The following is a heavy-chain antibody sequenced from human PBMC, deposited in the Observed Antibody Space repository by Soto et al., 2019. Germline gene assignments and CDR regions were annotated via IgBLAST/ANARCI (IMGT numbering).Heavy chain of an antibody. J-gene: IGHJ4*02. CDR2: INPSGGST. D-gene: IGHD5-18*01. CDR1: GYTFTSYY. Sequence: QVQLVQSGAEVKKPGASVKVSCKASGYTFTSYYMHWVRQAPGQGLEWMGIINPSGGSTSYAQKFQGRVTMTRDTSTSTVYMELSSLRSEDTAVYYCARDVARGYSYGQNFDYWGQGNLVTVSS. CDR3: ARDVARGYSYGQNFDY. V-gene: IGHV1-46*01.